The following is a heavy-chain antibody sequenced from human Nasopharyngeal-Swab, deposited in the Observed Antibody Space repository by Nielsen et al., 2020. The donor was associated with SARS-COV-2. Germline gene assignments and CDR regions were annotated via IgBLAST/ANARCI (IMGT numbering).Heavy chain of an antibody. D-gene: IGHD2-15*01. Sequence: SETLSLTCTVSGGFINSSYWSWIRQPPRRGLEWIGYIYYSGSTNYNPSLKSRVTISLDTSKNPFSLKLSSVTAADSAVYYCARDTRRGGVDYWGQGTLVTVSS. CDR2: IYYSGST. CDR1: GGFINSSY. CDR3: ARDTRRGGVDY. J-gene: IGHJ4*02. V-gene: IGHV4-59*01.